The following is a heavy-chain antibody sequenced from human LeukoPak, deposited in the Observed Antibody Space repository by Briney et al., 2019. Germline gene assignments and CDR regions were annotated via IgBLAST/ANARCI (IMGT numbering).Heavy chain of an antibody. CDR3: ARVYGGYADYGMDV. J-gene: IGHJ6*02. CDR1: GFTFSSYS. D-gene: IGHD5-12*01. Sequence: GGSLRLSCAASGFTFSSYSMNWVRQAPGKGLEWVSSISSSSSYIYYADSVKGRFTISRDNAKNSLYLQMNSLTAEDTAVYYCARVYGGYADYGMDVWGQGTTVTVSS. CDR2: ISSSSSYI. V-gene: IGHV3-21*01.